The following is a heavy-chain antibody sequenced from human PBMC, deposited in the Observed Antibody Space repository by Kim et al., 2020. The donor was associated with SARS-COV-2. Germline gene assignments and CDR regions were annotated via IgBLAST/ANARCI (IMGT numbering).Heavy chain of an antibody. CDR1: GGSISSGDYY. Sequence: SETLSLTCTVSGGSISSGDYYWSWIRQPPGKGLEWIGYIYYSGSTYYNPSLKSRVTISVDTSKNQFSLKLSSVTAADTAVYYCARGPLRYYDSSGYYYVALFFDYWGQGTLVTVSS. CDR3: ARGPLRYYDSSGYYYVALFFDY. V-gene: IGHV4-30-4*01. D-gene: IGHD3-22*01. CDR2: IYYSGST. J-gene: IGHJ4*02.